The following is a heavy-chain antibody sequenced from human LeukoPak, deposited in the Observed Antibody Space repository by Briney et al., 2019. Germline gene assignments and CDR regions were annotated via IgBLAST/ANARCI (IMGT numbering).Heavy chain of an antibody. CDR1: GCTFSDHY. D-gene: IGHD2-21*01. CDR3: ARAIVAAPGVDY. CDR2: TRNKDNSYTT. J-gene: IGHJ4*02. V-gene: IGHV3-72*01. Sequence: PGGSLRLSCAASGCTFSDHYMDWVRQAPGKGLEWVGRTRNKDNSYTTEYAASVKGRFTISRDDSKNSLYLQMNSLRTEDTAVYYCARAIVAAPGVDYWGQGTLVTVSS.